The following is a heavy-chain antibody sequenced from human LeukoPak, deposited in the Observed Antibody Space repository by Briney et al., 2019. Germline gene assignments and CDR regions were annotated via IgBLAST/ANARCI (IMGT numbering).Heavy chain of an antibody. J-gene: IGHJ4*02. D-gene: IGHD5-18*01. V-gene: IGHV3-30*04. Sequence: GRSLRLSCGASGFTFSSYGIHWVRQAPGKGLEWVAVISYDGSNRYYADSVKGRFTISRDNSKNMLFLQMNSLRADDTAVYYCARGRQYRPIPGSHSKSHFDYWGQGTLVTVSS. CDR2: ISYDGSNR. CDR1: GFTFSSYG. CDR3: ARGRQYRPIPGSHSKSHFDY.